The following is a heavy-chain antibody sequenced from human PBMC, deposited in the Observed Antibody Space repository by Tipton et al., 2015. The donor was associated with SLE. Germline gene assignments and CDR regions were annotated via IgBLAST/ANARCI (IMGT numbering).Heavy chain of an antibody. J-gene: IGHJ4*02. CDR3: ARRAVDYYDSSGFEDY. V-gene: IGHV4-4*08. Sequence: TLSLTCTVSGGSLRSYYWSWIRQPPGKGLEWIWYIYTSGSTNYNPSLKSRVTISVDTSKNQFSLKLSSVTAADTAVYYCARRAVDYYDSSGFEDYWGQGTLVTVSS. D-gene: IGHD3-22*01. CDR2: IYTSGST. CDR1: GGSLRSYY.